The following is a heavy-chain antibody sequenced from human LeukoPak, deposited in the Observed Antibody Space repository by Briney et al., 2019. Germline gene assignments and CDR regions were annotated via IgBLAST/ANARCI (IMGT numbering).Heavy chain of an antibody. V-gene: IGHV1-2*02. D-gene: IGHD3-22*01. J-gene: IGHJ4*02. CDR3: ARDLIYNSSGYYLGY. Sequence: ASVKVSCKASGYTFTGYYMHWVRQAPGQVLEWMGWINPNSGGTNYAQKFQGRVTMARDTSISTAYMELSRLRSDDTAVYYCARDLIYNSSGYYLGYWGQGTLVTVSS. CDR1: GYTFTGYY. CDR2: INPNSGGT.